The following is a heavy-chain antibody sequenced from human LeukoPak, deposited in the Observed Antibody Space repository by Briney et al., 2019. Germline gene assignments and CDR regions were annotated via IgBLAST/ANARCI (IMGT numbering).Heavy chain of an antibody. V-gene: IGHV3-30*18. CDR1: GFTFSNYG. J-gene: IGHJ4*02. Sequence: PGGSLRLSCAASGFTFSNYGMHWVRQAPGKGLEWVTVISYDGNNKYYADSVKGRFTISRDNSKNTLYLQMNSLRAGDTAVYYCAKSSGAAGWYYFDYWGQGTLVTVSS. CDR2: ISYDGNNK. CDR3: AKSSGAAGWYYFDY. D-gene: IGHD6-13*01.